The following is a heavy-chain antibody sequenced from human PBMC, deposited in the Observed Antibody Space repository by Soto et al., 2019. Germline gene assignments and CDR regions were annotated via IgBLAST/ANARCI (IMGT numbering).Heavy chain of an antibody. CDR1: GGTFGSYA. V-gene: IGHV1-69*01. CDR3: ASSQGSSTSLEIYYYYYYGMDV. Sequence: QVQLVQSGPEVQKPGSSVKVSCKASGGTFGSYAISWVRQAPGQGLEWMGGIIPSPGTANYAKKFQGSVTIAADESTSTAYMELSSLRSEDTAVYYCASSQGSSTSLEIYYYYYYGMDVWGQGTTVTVSS. J-gene: IGHJ6*02. CDR2: IIPSPGTA. D-gene: IGHD2-2*01.